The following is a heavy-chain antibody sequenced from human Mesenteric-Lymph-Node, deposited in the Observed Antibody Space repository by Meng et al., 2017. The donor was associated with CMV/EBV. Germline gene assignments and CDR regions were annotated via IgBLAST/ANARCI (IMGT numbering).Heavy chain of an antibody. V-gene: IGHV2-5*02. D-gene: IGHD6-13*01. Sequence: GFALSSGGVGVGWIRQPPGKALEWLGLIYWDDDKRYSPSLQSRLTITKDTSKNQVVLTMTKMEPVDTATYYCAHTPYSSSWGRYFDYWGQGTLVTVSS. CDR3: AHTPYSSSWGRYFDY. J-gene: IGHJ4*02. CDR1: GFALSSGGVG. CDR2: IYWDDDK.